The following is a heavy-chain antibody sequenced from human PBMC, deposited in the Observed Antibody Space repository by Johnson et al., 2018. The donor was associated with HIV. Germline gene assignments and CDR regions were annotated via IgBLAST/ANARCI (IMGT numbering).Heavy chain of an antibody. CDR1: GITFSSYA. Sequence: QVKLVESGGGLVQPGRSLRLSCAASGITFSSYAMHWVRQAPGKGLEWVAVISYDGSNKYYADSVKGRFTISRDNSKNTLYLQMNSLRAEDTALYYCARDHLSSRGAFDIWGQGTMVTVSS. J-gene: IGHJ3*02. V-gene: IGHV3-30-3*01. CDR3: ARDHLSSRGAFDI. CDR2: ISYDGSNK. D-gene: IGHD6-13*01.